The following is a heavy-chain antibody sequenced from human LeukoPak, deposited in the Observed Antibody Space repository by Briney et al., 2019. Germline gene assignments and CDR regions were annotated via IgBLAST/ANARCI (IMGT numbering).Heavy chain of an antibody. CDR1: VGSISSGNW. D-gene: IGHD1-26*01. V-gene: IGHV4-4*02. J-gene: IGHJ4*02. CDR2: IYHNGTP. Sequence: SETLSLTCAVSVGSISSGNWWSWVRQSPGKGLEWIGEIYHNGTPNYSPSLKSRVTISADTFKNHFSLKLTSVTAADTAIYYCARVRLYRWELPTVDFWGQGTLVTVSS. CDR3: ARVRLYRWELPTVDF.